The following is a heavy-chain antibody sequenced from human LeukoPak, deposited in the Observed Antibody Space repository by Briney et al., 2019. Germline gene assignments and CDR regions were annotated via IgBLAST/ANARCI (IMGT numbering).Heavy chain of an antibody. CDR3: ARLKVSYFDL. J-gene: IGHJ2*01. CDR2: IEDDGTKE. Sequence: PGGSLRLSCATSGFTFNSYPMHWVRQAPGKGLEWVAFIEDDGTKEYFADPVKGRFTISRDNSKSTVILQMNSLRAEDTAVYYCARLKVSYFDLWGRGSLVTVSS. V-gene: IGHV3-33*01. CDR1: GFTFNSYP.